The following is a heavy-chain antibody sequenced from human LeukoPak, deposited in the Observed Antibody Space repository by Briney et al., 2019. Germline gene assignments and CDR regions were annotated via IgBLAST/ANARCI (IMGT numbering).Heavy chain of an antibody. CDR2: IYSGGST. CDR1: GFTVSSNY. V-gene: IGHV3-53*01. CDR3: ARGHISMIVAPYYMDV. D-gene: IGHD3-22*01. Sequence: PGGSLRLSCAAPGFTVSSNYMSWVRQAPGKGLEWVSVIYSGGSTYHADSVKGRFTISRDNSKNTLYLQMNSLRAEDTAVYYCARGHISMIVAPYYMDVWGKGTTVTVSS. J-gene: IGHJ6*03.